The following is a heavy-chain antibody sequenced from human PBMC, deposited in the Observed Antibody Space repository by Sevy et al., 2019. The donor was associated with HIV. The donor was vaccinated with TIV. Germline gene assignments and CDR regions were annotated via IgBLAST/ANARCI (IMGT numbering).Heavy chain of an antibody. J-gene: IGHJ4*02. V-gene: IGHV1-2*02. CDR2: INPNSGGT. Sequence: ASVKVSCKASGYTFTGYYLHWVRQAPGQGLEWMGWINPNSGGTNYAPMFQGRVTMTRDTSISTASMELGRLRSDDTAVYYCTRSAAEAKNFYCGGDCYSDYWGQGTLVTVSS. CDR1: GYTFTGYY. D-gene: IGHD2-21*02. CDR3: TRSAAEAKNFYCGGDCYSDY.